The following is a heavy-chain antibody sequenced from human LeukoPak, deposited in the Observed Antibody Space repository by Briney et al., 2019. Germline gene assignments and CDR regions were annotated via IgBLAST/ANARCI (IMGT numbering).Heavy chain of an antibody. V-gene: IGHV3-66*01. CDR1: GFTFNTYS. J-gene: IGHJ4*02. D-gene: IGHD3-16*01. Sequence: GGSLRLSCAASGFTFNTYSLNWVRQAPGKGLEWVSAIYTGGTTYYADSVKGRFTISRDNSKNTLYLQMNSLRVEDTAMYYCARGGLNSDFDYWGQGTLVTVSS. CDR3: ARGGLNSDFDY. CDR2: IYTGGTT.